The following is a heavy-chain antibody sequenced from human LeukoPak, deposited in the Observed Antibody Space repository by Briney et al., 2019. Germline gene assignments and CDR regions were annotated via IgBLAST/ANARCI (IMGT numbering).Heavy chain of an antibody. Sequence: GASVKVSCKASGYTFTSYGISWVRQAPGQGLEWMGWIIPILGIANYAQKFQGRVTITADKSTSTAYMELSSLRSEDTAVYYCARGLAVAGTFSFDYWGQGTLVTVSS. V-gene: IGHV1-69*10. CDR1: GYTFTSYG. D-gene: IGHD6-19*01. CDR2: IIPILGIA. CDR3: ARGLAVAGTFSFDY. J-gene: IGHJ4*02.